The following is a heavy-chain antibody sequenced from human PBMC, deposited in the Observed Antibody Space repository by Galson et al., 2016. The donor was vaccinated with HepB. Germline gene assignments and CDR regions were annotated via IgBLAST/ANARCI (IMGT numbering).Heavy chain of an antibody. CDR3: AKDYRPYYYGSGRSPFDY. CDR1: GFTFSSYA. Sequence: SLRLSCAASGFTFSSYAMSWVRQAPGKGLEWVSAISGSGGSTYYADSVKGRFTISRDNSKNTLYLQMNSLGAEDTAVYYCAKDYRPYYYGSGRSPFDYWGQGTLVTVSS. V-gene: IGHV3-23*01. CDR2: ISGSGGST. D-gene: IGHD3-10*01. J-gene: IGHJ4*02.